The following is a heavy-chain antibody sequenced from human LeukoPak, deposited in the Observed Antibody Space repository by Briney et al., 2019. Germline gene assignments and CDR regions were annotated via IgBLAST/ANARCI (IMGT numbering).Heavy chain of an antibody. D-gene: IGHD1-26*01. V-gene: IGHV1-18*01. Sequence: ASVKVSCKASGYTFTSYGISWVRQAPGQGLEWMGWISAYNGNTNYAQKLQGRVTMTTDTSTSTAYMELRSLRSDDTAVYYCARDDIGYSGSYYGYDYWGQGTLVTVSS. CDR3: ARDDIGYSGSYYGYDY. CDR2: ISAYNGNT. J-gene: IGHJ4*02. CDR1: GYTFTSYG.